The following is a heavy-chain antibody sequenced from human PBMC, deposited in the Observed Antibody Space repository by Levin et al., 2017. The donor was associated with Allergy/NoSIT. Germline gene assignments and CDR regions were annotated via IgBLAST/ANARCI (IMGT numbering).Heavy chain of an antibody. J-gene: IGHJ6*03. D-gene: IGHD3-10*01. CDR1: GGSISSSY. Sequence: SQTLSLTCTVSGGSISSSYWSWIRQPPGKGLEWIGYIYYSGSTNYNPSLTSRVTISVDTSKNQFSLKLSSVTAADTAVYYCARGSLLRGSGSYYYYYYMDVWGKGTTVTVSS. CDR3: ARGSLLRGSGSYYYYYYMDV. V-gene: IGHV4-59*01. CDR2: IYYSGST.